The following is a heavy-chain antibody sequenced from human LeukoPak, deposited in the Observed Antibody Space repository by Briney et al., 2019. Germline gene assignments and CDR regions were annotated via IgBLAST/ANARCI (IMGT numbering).Heavy chain of an antibody. Sequence: SQTLSLTCAVSGGSISSGGYSWSWIRQPPGKGLEWIGYIYHSGSTYYNQSLKSRVTISVDRSKNQFSLKLSSVTAADTAVYYCARMLETAYYYGSGSLDYWGQGTLVTVSS. CDR3: ARMLETAYYYGSGSLDY. J-gene: IGHJ4*02. D-gene: IGHD3-10*01. CDR1: GGSISSGGYS. V-gene: IGHV4-30-2*01. CDR2: IYHSGST.